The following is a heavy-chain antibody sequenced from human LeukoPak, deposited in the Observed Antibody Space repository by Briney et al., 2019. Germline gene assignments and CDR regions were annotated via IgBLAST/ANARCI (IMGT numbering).Heavy chain of an antibody. D-gene: IGHD1-26*01. J-gene: IGHJ4*02. V-gene: IGHV1-24*01. CDR1: GYTLTVLS. Sequence: ALVKVSCKVSGYTLTVLSMHWVRQAPGKGLEWMGGFDPEDGETIYAEKFQGRVTMTEDTSIETAYMELSSLRSEDTAVYYCATSSGELLGREFDYWGQGTLVTVSS. CDR2: FDPEDGET. CDR3: ATSSGELLGREFDY.